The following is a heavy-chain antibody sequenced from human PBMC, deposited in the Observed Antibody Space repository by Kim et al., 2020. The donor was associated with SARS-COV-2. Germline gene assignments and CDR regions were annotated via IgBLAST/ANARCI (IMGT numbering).Heavy chain of an antibody. Sequence: SETLSLTCAVYGGSSSGYYWSWIRQPPGKGLEWIGEINHSGSTNYNPSLKSRVTISVDTSKKQFSLKLRSVTAPDTAVYYCARGATYHRVDGGGQGTTVT. J-gene: IGHJ6*02. CDR1: GGSSSGYY. CDR2: INHSGST. CDR3: ARGATYHRVDG. D-gene: IGHD1-26*01. V-gene: IGHV4-34*01.